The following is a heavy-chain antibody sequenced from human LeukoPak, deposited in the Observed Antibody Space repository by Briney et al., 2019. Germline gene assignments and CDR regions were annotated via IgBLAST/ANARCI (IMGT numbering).Heavy chain of an antibody. D-gene: IGHD3-22*01. J-gene: IGHJ5*02. CDR2: ITWNSDDI. V-gene: IGHV3-9*01. Sequence: PGRSLRLSCAGSGFRFGDYAMHWVRQAPGKGLEWVSGITWNSDDIAYADSVKGQFTISRDNAKNSLFLQMNSLRIEDTALYYCTKDYSSGYFNWFDPWGQGTLVTVSS. CDR3: TKDYSSGYFNWFDP. CDR1: GFRFGDYA.